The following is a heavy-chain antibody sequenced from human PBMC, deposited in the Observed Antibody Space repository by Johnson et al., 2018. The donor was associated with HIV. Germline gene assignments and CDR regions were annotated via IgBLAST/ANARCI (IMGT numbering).Heavy chain of an antibody. J-gene: IGHJ3*02. CDR3: ARGPSAYCGGDCPGGAFDI. CDR2: IKQDGSEK. V-gene: IGHV3-7*01. CDR1: GFTFSSYW. Sequence: VQLVESGGGLVQPGGSLRLSCAASGFTFSSYWMSWVRQAPGKGLEWVANIKQDGSEKYYVDSVKGRFTISRDNAKNSLYLQMNSLRAEDTAVYYCARGPSAYCGGDCPGGAFDIWGQGTMVTFSS. D-gene: IGHD2-21*02.